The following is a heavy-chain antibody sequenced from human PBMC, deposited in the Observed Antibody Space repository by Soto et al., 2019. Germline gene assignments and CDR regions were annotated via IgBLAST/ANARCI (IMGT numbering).Heavy chain of an antibody. CDR3: AKEQSSGFYRVVDY. V-gene: IGHV3-30*18. D-gene: IGHD6-19*01. J-gene: IGHJ4*02. CDR2: ITYDGREI. CDR1: GFTLSCCG. Sequence: QVQVVESGGGVVQPGRSLRLSCAASGFTLSCCGMHWVRQVPGKGLEWVGVITYDGREIHYGDAVNGRFTISRDSSENTVYLQMNSRRVEDSAVYYGAKEQSSGFYRVVDYWGQGTLVTV.